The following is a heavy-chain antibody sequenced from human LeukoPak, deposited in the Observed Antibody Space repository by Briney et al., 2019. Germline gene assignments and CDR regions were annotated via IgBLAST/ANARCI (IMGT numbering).Heavy chain of an antibody. V-gene: IGHV3-73*01. D-gene: IGHD3-10*01. J-gene: IGHJ4*02. CDR3: TRLAVRGVIING. Sequence: PGGSLRLSCAASGFTFSGSAMHWVRQASGKGLEGVGRIRSKANSYATAYAASVKGRFTISRDDSKNTAYLQMNSLKTEDTAVYYCTRLAVRGVIINGWGQGTLVTVSS. CDR1: GFTFSGSA. CDR2: IRSKANSYAT.